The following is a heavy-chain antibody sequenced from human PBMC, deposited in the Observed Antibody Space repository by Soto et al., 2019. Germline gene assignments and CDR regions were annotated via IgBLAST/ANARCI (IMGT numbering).Heavy chain of an antibody. J-gene: IGHJ6*02. Sequence: AETLSLTCTVSGCSISSYYLSWIRQPPGKGLEWIGYIYYSGSTNYNPSLKSRVTISVDTSKNQFSLKLSSVTAADTAVYYCARAPYYYDSSGLYYYGMDVWGQGTTVTVSS. D-gene: IGHD3-22*01. CDR2: IYYSGST. CDR3: ARAPYYYDSSGLYYYGMDV. CDR1: GCSISSYY. V-gene: IGHV4-59*01.